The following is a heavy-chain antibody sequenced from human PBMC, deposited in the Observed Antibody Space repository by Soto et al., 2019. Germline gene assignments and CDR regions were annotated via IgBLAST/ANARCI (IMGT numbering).Heavy chain of an antibody. D-gene: IGHD2-21*02. CDR2: IYHSGST. V-gene: IGHV4-30-2*01. J-gene: IGHJ4*02. Sequence: QLQLQESGSGLVKPSQTLSLTCAVSGGSISSGGYSWSWIRQPPGKGLEWIGYIYHSGSTDSNPGLENRVTLPVDMSKNQFSRKLSSVTAAYPAVYYCARALAYCGGDCYQFDYWGQGTLVTVSS. CDR1: GGSISSGGYS. CDR3: ARALAYCGGDCYQFDY.